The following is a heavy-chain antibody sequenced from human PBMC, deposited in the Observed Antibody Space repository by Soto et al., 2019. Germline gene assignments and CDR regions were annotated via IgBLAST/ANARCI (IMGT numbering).Heavy chain of an antibody. V-gene: IGHV4-4*02. D-gene: IGHD6-19*01. CDR2: IYHSGST. CDR1: GGSISSSNW. J-gene: IGHJ4*02. Sequence: QVQLQESGPGLVKPSGTLSLTCAVSGGSISSSNWWSWVRQPPGKGLEWIGEIYHSGSTNYNPSLKSRVTISVVKSKNQFSLKLSSVTAADTAVYYCARERNSGDSSGWGFFDYWGQGTLVTVSS. CDR3: ARERNSGDSSGWGFFDY.